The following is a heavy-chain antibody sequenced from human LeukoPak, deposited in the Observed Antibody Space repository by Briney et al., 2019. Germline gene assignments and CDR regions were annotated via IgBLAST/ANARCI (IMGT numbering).Heavy chain of an antibody. CDR1: GGSISSYY. D-gene: IGHD6-19*01. V-gene: IGHV4-59*08. CDR2: IYYSGST. CDR3: ARHERESSGWKYFDY. J-gene: IGHJ4*02. Sequence: PSETLSLTCTVSGGSISSYYWSWIRQPPGKGLEWIGYIYYSGSTNYNPSLKSRVTISVDTSKNQFSLKLSSVTAADTAVYYCARHERESSGWKYFDYWGQGTLVTVSS.